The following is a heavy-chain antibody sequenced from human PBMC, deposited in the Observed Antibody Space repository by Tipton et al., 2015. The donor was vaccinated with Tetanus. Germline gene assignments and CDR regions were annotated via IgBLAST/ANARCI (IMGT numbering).Heavy chain of an antibody. CDR2: IYYTGNT. CDR1: GDSVSGYY. V-gene: IGHV4-31*03. Sequence: TLSLTCTVSGDSVSGYYWSWIRQHPGKGLEWLGYIYYTGNTYYNPSLKSRLTISLDTSKNHFSLRLTSLSAADTAVYFCARRGGGSTFDHWGQGTLVTVSS. D-gene: IGHD1-26*01. CDR3: ARRGGGSTFDH. J-gene: IGHJ4*02.